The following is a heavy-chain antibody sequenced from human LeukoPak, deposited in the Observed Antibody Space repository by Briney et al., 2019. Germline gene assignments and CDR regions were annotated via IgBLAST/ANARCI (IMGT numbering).Heavy chain of an antibody. D-gene: IGHD6-13*01. CDR3: ARIRAAAGTDWFDP. CDR1: GGSISSYY. Sequence: PSETLSLTCTVSGGSISSYYWSWIRQPPGKGLEWIGYIYYSGSTNYNPSLKSRVTISVDTSKNQFPLKLSSVTAADTAVYYCARIRAAAGTDWFDPWGQGTLVTVSS. J-gene: IGHJ5*02. CDR2: IYYSGST. V-gene: IGHV4-59*08.